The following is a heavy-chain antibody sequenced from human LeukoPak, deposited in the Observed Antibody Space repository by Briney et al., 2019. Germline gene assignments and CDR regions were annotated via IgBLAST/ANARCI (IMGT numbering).Heavy chain of an antibody. CDR3: AKDGGCSSTTCYSPYYFDY. CDR1: GFTFSSYA. J-gene: IGHJ4*02. D-gene: IGHD2-2*01. CDR2: ISYDGSSK. Sequence: GGSLRLSCAASGFTFSSYAIHWVRQAPGKGLDWVALISYDGSSKYYADSVKGRFIISRVNSKNTLYLQMNSLRAEDTAVYYCAKDGGCSSTTCYSPYYFDYWGQGTLVTVSS. V-gene: IGHV3-30-3*01.